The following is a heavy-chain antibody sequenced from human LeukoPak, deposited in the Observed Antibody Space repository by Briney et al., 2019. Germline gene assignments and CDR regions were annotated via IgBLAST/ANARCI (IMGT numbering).Heavy chain of an antibody. Sequence: GGSLRLSCAASGFTVSSNYMSWVRQAPGKGLEWVSAISSSSSDIYYTDSVKGRFTISRDNANNFLYLQVSSLRAEDTAVYYCATGYTSGTRIDYWGQGTLVSVSS. J-gene: IGHJ4*02. CDR3: ATGYTSGTRIDY. CDR1: GFTVSSNY. CDR2: ISSSSSDI. V-gene: IGHV3-21*01. D-gene: IGHD6-19*01.